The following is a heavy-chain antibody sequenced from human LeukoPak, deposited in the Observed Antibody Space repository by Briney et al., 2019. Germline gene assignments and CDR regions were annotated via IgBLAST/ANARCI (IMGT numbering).Heavy chain of an antibody. CDR1: GFTFSSYS. CDR3: ARVIEAGYMDV. V-gene: IGHV3-21*01. Sequence: GGSLRLSCAASGFTFSSYSMNWVRQAPGKGLEWVSSISSSSRYIYYADSVKGRFTISRDNAKNSLYLQMNSLRAEDTAVYYCARVIEAGYMDVWGKGTTVTVSS. CDR2: ISSSSRYI. J-gene: IGHJ6*03. D-gene: IGHD5-12*01.